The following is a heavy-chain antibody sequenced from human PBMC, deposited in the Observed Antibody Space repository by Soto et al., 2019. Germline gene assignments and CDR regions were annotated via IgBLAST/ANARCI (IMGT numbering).Heavy chain of an antibody. Sequence: GGSLRLSCAVSGFTFSSHAMSLVRQAPGKGLECVSSITGSGGSTYYADSVKGRFTISRDKSKNTLYLQMNSLRAEDTAVYYCAKDLQFSGWLSAQTFDYWGQGTQVTVSS. D-gene: IGHD6-19*01. CDR2: ITGSGGST. V-gene: IGHV3-23*01. CDR3: AKDLQFSGWLSAQTFDY. CDR1: GFTFSSHA. J-gene: IGHJ4*02.